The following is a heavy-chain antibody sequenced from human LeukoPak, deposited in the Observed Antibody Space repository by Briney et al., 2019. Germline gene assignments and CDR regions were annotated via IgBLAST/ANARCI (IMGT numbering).Heavy chain of an antibody. D-gene: IGHD5-18*01. CDR2: IYTSGYT. V-gene: IGHV4-4*07. CDR3: VRALPHRRLMDTTMEQHWFDP. J-gene: IGHJ5*02. Sequence: SETLSLTCTVSGGSISSYYWSWLRQPAGKGLEWIGRIYTSGYTNYNPSLKSRVTISVDTSKNQFSLKLSSVTAADTAVYYCVRALPHRRLMDTTMEQHWFDPWGQGTLVTVSS. CDR1: GGSISSYY.